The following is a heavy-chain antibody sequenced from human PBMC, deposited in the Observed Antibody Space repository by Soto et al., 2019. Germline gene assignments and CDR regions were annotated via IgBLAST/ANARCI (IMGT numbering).Heavy chain of an antibody. D-gene: IGHD1-26*01. CDR3: ARDPTGGYFHYDY. Sequence: VGSLRLSCAASGFSLRDYGMHWVRQAPGKGLEYVAAVSDDGSEQYYADSVRGRFTISRDNSKNTVYLQLDSLTTGDTAVYYCARDPTGGYFHYDYWGQGALVTVSS. CDR2: VSDDGSEQ. J-gene: IGHJ4*02. V-gene: IGHV3-30*17. CDR1: GFSLRDYG.